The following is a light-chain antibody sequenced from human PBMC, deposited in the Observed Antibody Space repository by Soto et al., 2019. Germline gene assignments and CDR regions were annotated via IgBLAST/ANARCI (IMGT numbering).Light chain of an antibody. CDR1: SSDVGGYNY. CDR2: EVS. Sequence: QSALTQPASVSGSPGQSITISCTGTSSDVGGYNYVSWYQQHPGKVPKLMIYEVSNRPSGVSNRFSGSKSGNTASLTISGLQAEDEDDYYCSSHTSSSTLYVFGTGTKLTVL. J-gene: IGLJ1*01. V-gene: IGLV2-14*01. CDR3: SSHTSSSTLYV.